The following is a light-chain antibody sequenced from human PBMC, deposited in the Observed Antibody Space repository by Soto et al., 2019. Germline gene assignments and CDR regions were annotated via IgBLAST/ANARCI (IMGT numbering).Light chain of an antibody. CDR3: QQTFHSPRS. V-gene: IGKV3-20*01. J-gene: IGKJ2*01. CDR1: QSIISNF. Sequence: EIALTQSPGTLSLSPGETASLSCRASQSIISNFLAWYQQKRGQPPRLLIYDASKRATGIPARFSGSGSGTAFTLTISRVEPEDSAVYYCQQTFHSPRSFGQGTRLEIK. CDR2: DAS.